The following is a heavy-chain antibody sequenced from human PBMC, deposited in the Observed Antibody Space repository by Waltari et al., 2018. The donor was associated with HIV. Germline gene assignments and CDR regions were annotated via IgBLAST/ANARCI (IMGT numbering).Heavy chain of an antibody. Sequence: EVQLVESGGGLVQPGGSLRLSCAASGFTFRNYWMIWVRQAPGKGLEWVANIKQDGSEKYYVDSVKGRFTISRDNDKNSVDLQMNSLRAEDTAVYYCARDGGRRGPFGYWGQGTLVTVSS. D-gene: IGHD3-3*01. CDR3: ARDGGRRGPFGY. CDR1: GFTFRNYW. J-gene: IGHJ4*02. V-gene: IGHV3-7*01. CDR2: IKQDGSEK.